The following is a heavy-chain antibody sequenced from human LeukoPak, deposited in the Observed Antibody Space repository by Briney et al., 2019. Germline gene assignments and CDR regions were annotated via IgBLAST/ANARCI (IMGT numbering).Heavy chain of an antibody. D-gene: IGHD2-2*01. Sequence: GGSLRLSCTASGFTFSSYEMNWVRQAPGKGLEWVSYISSGTTTIYYADSVKGRFTISRDNAENSLYLQMNSLRAEDTAVYYCARRYCSSTSCTLDYWGQGTLVTVSS. V-gene: IGHV3-48*03. J-gene: IGHJ4*02. CDR3: ARRYCSSTSCTLDY. CDR1: GFTFSSYE. CDR2: ISSGTTTI.